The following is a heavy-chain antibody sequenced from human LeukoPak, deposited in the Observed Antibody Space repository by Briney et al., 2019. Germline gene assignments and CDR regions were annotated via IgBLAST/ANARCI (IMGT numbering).Heavy chain of an antibody. CDR2: ISGSGGSA. CDR1: GFTFSSYA. J-gene: IGHJ4*02. Sequence: GGSLRLSCAASGFTFSSYAMSWVRQAPGKGLEWVSAISGSGGSAYYADSVKGRFTISRDNSKNTLYLQMNSLRAEDTAVYYCATLGGYGDLYYFDYWGQGTLVTVSS. CDR3: ATLGGYGDLYYFDY. D-gene: IGHD4-17*01. V-gene: IGHV3-23*01.